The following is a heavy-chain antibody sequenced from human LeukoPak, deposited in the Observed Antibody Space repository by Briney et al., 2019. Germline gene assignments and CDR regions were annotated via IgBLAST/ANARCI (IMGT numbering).Heavy chain of an antibody. Sequence: PGGSLRLSCAASGFTFSSYAMSWVRQAPGKGLEWVSAISGSGGSTYYADSVKGRFTISRDNSKNTLYLQMNSLRAEDTAVYYCARGAPYNWNWITPYYYYGMDVWGQGTTVTVSS. CDR1: GFTFSSYA. J-gene: IGHJ6*02. D-gene: IGHD1-7*01. CDR3: ARGAPYNWNWITPYYYYGMDV. V-gene: IGHV3-23*01. CDR2: ISGSGGST.